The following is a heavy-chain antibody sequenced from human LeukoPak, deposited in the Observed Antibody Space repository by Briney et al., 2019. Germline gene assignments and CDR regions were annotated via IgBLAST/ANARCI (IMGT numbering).Heavy chain of an antibody. V-gene: IGHV5-51*01. J-gene: IGHJ6*03. CDR1: GYSFSNYW. Sequence: GESLKISCKGSGYSFSNYWIGWVRQMPGKGLEWMGIIYPGDSDTRYSSSFQGQVTISADKSISTAYLQWTSLRASDTAMYYCARQDFYYYYMDVWGKGTTVTVSS. CDR3: ARQDFYYYYMDV. CDR2: IYPGDSDT.